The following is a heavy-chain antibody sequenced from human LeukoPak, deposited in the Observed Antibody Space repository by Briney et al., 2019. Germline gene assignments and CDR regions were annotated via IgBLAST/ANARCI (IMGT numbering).Heavy chain of an antibody. V-gene: IGHV4-30-2*01. CDR3: ARDYYDSSGYYFDY. CDR1: GGSISSGGYS. Sequence: PSETLSLTCAVSGGSISSGGYSWSWIRQPLGKGLEWIGYIYHSGSTYYNPSLKSRVTISVDRSKNQFSLKLSSVTAADTAVYYCARDYYDSSGYYFDYWGQGTLVTVSS. J-gene: IGHJ4*02. CDR2: IYHSGST. D-gene: IGHD3-22*01.